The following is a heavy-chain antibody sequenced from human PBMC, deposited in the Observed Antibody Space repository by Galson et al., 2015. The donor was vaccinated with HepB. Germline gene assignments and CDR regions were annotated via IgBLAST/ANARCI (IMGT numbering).Heavy chain of an antibody. Sequence: SVKVSCKASGYTFTSYGISWVRQAPGQGLEWMGWISAYNGNTNYAQKLQGRVTMTTDTSTSTAGMELRSLRSDDTAVYYCARDAIAAADPSDFDYWGQGTLVTVSS. J-gene: IGHJ4*02. CDR2: ISAYNGNT. V-gene: IGHV1-18*04. CDR1: GYTFTSYG. D-gene: IGHD6-13*01. CDR3: ARDAIAAADPSDFDY.